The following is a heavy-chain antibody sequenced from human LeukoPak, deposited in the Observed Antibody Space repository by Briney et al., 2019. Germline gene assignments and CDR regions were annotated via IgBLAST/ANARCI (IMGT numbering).Heavy chain of an antibody. J-gene: IGHJ4*02. CDR1: GGSFSGYY. CDR3: ARGLRKTGTTTNYFDY. D-gene: IGHD1-7*01. CDR2: INHSGST. Sequence: SETLSLTCAVYGGSFSGYYWSLIRQPPGKGLEWIGQINHSGSTNYNPSLKSRVTISVDTSKNQFSLKLSSVTAADTAVYYCARGLRKTGTTTNYFDYWGQGTLVTVSS. V-gene: IGHV4-34*01.